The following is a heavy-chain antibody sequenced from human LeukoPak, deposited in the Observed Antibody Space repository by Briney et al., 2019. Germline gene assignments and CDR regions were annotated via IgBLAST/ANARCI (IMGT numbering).Heavy chain of an antibody. D-gene: IGHD5-18*01. V-gene: IGHV3-30*04. CDR1: GFTFSTYT. J-gene: IGHJ5*02. Sequence: TGRSLRLSCAASGFTFSTYTMHWVRQAPGKGLEWVALTSYDGTNKYYADSVKGRFTISRDNSKSTLYLQMNSLRAEDTAVYYCARGRIQQWSENWFDHWGQGTLVTVSS. CDR2: TSYDGTNK. CDR3: ARGRIQQWSENWFDH.